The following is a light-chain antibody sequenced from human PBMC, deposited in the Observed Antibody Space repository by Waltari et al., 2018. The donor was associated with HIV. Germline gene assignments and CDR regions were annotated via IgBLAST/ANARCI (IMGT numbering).Light chain of an antibody. J-gene: IGLJ1*01. V-gene: IGLV3-1*01. Sequence: SYDLTQQPPVSVSPGQTAILTCSGEKQVTNYISWYQQKPSQSPMLFIYHNVKRPYGSPWRFSGSNSENTATLTISGTQAIDEDDYYCQAWDSSTGVFGSWTKVSVL. CDR2: HNV. CDR3: QAWDSSTGV. CDR1: KQVTNY.